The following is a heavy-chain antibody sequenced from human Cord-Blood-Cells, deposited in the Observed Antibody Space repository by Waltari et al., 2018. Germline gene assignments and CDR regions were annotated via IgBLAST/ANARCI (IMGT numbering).Heavy chain of an antibody. J-gene: IGHJ5*02. D-gene: IGHD3-3*01. CDR1: GGSISRGGSY. CDR2: IYSSGSI. Sequence: QVQLQESGPGLVKPSQTLSLTCPVTGGSISRGGSYWSWIRQHPGKGLAWIGYIYSSGSIYYNPSLKSLVTISVDTSKNQFSLKLSSVTAADTAVYYCARDYDFWSGPWFDPWGQGTLVTVSS. V-gene: IGHV4-31*01. CDR3: ARDYDFWSGPWFDP.